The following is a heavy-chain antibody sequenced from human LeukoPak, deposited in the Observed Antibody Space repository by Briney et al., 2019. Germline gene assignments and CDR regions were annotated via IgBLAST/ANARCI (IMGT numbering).Heavy chain of an antibody. CDR3: AKVPYSDYGSGRPPFMDV. D-gene: IGHD3-10*01. Sequence: PGGSLRLSCAASGFTFSNYAMSWVRQAPGKGLEWVSTISNTGSDTYYADSVLGRFTISRDHSENTLYLQMSNLRAEDTAIHYCAKVPYSDYGSGRPPFMDVWGQGTTVAASS. J-gene: IGHJ6*01. CDR2: ISNTGSDT. CDR1: GFTFSNYA. V-gene: IGHV3-23*01.